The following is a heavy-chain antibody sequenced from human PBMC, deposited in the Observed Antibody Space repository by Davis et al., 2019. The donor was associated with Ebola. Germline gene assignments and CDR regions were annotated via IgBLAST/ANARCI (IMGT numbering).Heavy chain of an antibody. D-gene: IGHD2-15*01. CDR3: ARVDRYCSGGSCYYFDY. CDR1: GFTFSSYW. Sequence: PGGSLRPSCAPSGFTFSSYWMSWVRQAPGKGLEWVANIKQDRSEKYYVESVKGRFTISRDNAKNSLYLQMNSLKAEDTAVYYCARVDRYCSGGSCYYFDYWGQGTLVTVSS. CDR2: IKQDRSEK. V-gene: IGHV3-7*03. J-gene: IGHJ4*02.